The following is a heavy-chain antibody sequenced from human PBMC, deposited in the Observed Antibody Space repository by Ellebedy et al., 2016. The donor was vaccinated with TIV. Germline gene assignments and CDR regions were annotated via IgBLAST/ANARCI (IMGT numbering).Heavy chain of an antibody. J-gene: IGHJ6*02. CDR1: GFTFSSYD. CDR3: ARVRRYCTGTSCQSYYGMDV. Sequence: PGGSLRLSCAASGFTFSSYDMHWVRQATGKGLEWVSGIGSAGDPYYPGSVKGRFTISRENAKSSLYLQLNSLRAGDTSVYYCARVRRYCTGTSCQSYYGMDVWGQGTMVTVSS. D-gene: IGHD2-2*01. CDR2: IGSAGDP. V-gene: IGHV3-13*05.